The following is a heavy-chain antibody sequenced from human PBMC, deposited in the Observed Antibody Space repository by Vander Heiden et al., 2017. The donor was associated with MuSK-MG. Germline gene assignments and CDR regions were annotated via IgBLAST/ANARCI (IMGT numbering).Heavy chain of an antibody. J-gene: IGHJ2*01. CDR2: IIPIFGTA. CDR1: GGTLSSYA. D-gene: IGHD4-17*01. CDR3: ARGSYGDYVTRYFDL. V-gene: IGHV1-69*01. Sequence: QSGAEVTKPGSSLKLACKASGGTLSSYAISCVRHAPGQGLEWMGGIIPIFGTANYAQKFQGRVTITADESTSTAYMVLSSMRSEDTAVYYCARGSYGDYVTRYFDLWGRGTLVTVSS.